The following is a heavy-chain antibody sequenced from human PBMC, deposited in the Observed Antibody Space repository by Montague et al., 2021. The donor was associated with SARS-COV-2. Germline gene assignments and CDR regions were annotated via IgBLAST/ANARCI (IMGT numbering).Heavy chain of an antibody. CDR2: INHSGST. CDR3: ARGGFTTFGVEYYYYGMDV. D-gene: IGHD3-3*01. J-gene: IGHJ6*02. CDR1: GGSFSGYY. Sequence: SETRSLTCAVYGGSFSGYYWSWIRQPPGKGLEWIGEINHSGSTNYNPSLKSRVTISVNTSKNQFSLKLSSVTAADTAVYYCARGGFTTFGVEYYYYGMDVWGQGTTVTVSS. V-gene: IGHV4-34*01.